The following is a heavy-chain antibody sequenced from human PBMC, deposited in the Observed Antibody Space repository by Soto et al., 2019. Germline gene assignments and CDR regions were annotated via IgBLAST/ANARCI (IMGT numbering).Heavy chain of an antibody. V-gene: IGHV3-53*01. J-gene: IGHJ4*02. CDR2: IVSGGST. D-gene: IGHD1-26*01. CDR1: GFKVGSSY. CDR3: ATDSRNVGIGYFDS. Sequence: TGGSLRLSCAASGFKVGSSYVTWVRQAPGEGLEWVSVIVSGGSTHYADSVTGRFTASRDVSNNTVYLHMSSLRAEDTAVYFCATDSRNVGIGYFDSWGLGTLVTVSS.